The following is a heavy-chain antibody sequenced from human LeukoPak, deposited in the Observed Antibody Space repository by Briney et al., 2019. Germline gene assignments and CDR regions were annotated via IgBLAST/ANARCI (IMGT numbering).Heavy chain of an antibody. CDR3: ARGSWAVVTAIYFDY. CDR1: GGSISSGGYS. D-gene: IGHD2-21*02. CDR2: IYHSGST. Sequence: SETLSLTCAVSGGSISSGGYSWSWIRQPPGKGLGWIGYIYHSGSTYYNPSLKSRVTISVDRSKNQFSLKLSSVTAADTAVYYCARGSWAVVTAIYFDYWGQGTLVTVSS. V-gene: IGHV4-30-2*01. J-gene: IGHJ4*02.